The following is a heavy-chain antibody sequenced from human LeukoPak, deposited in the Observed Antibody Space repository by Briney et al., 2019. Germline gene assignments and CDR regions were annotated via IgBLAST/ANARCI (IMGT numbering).Heavy chain of an antibody. CDR2: IRSKANSYAP. Sequence: GGALRLSCAASGFTFSGSAMHWVRQASGKGLEGVGRIRSKANSYAPAYAASVKGRFTISRDDSKTTAYLKMNSMKTEETAVYYCTSRYDFWSGYYYDAFDIWGQGTMVTVSS. CDR1: GFTFSGSA. V-gene: IGHV3-73*01. J-gene: IGHJ3*02. D-gene: IGHD3-3*01. CDR3: TSRYDFWSGYYYDAFDI.